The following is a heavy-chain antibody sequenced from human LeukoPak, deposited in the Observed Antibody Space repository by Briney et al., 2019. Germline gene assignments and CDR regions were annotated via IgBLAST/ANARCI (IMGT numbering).Heavy chain of an antibody. V-gene: IGHV3-9*03. CDR1: GFTFDDYA. J-gene: IGHJ3*02. Sequence: PGGSLRLSCAASGFTFDDYAMHWVRQAPGKGLEWVSGISWNSGTIVYADSVKGRFTISRDNAKNSLYLQMNSVRDDDMALYYCAKGLGSIFGVGGLNRGFDIGGQGTMVTVSS. D-gene: IGHD3-3*01. CDR2: ISWNSGTI. CDR3: AKGLGSIFGVGGLNRGFDI.